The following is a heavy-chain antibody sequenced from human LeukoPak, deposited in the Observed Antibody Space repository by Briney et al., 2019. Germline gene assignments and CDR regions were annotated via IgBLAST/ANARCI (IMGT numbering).Heavy chain of an antibody. D-gene: IGHD6-13*01. CDR1: GGSISSYY. Sequence: PSETLSFTCTVSGGSISSYYWSWIRQPPGKELEWIGYIHYSGSTNYSPSLKSRVTMSVDTSKNQFSLKLTSVTAADTAVYYCARGGSSSSWPFYYWGQGTLVTVSS. V-gene: IGHV4-59*01. CDR3: ARGGSSSSWPFYY. CDR2: IHYSGST. J-gene: IGHJ4*02.